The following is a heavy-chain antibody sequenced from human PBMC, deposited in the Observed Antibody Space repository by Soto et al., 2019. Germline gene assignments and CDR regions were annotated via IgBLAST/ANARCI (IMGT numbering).Heavy chain of an antibody. CDR3: ARDRKHSSSWYFGYYSGRNL. CDR2: IIPIFGTA. CDR1: VGTFSSSA. Sequence: PSVKVSWKASVGTFSSSAISLVRQAPGQGLEWMGGIIPIFGTANYAQKFQGRVTITADESTSTAYMELSSLRSEDTAVYYCARDRKHSSSWYFGYYSGRNLWAQGTPVPVSS. V-gene: IGHV1-69*13. J-gene: IGHJ6*02. D-gene: IGHD6-13*01.